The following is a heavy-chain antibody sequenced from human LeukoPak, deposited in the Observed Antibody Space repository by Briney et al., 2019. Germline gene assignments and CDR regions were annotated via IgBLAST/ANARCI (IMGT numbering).Heavy chain of an antibody. CDR1: GFTFSSYD. V-gene: IGHV3-23*01. Sequence: GGSLRLSCAASGFTFSSYDMSWVRQAAGKGLEWVSAISGSGGSTYYADSVKGRFTISRDNSKNTLYLQMNSLRAEDTAVYYCAKDRTMVRGVIIDFDAFDIWGQGTMVTVSS. J-gene: IGHJ3*02. CDR3: AKDRTMVRGVIIDFDAFDI. CDR2: ISGSGGST. D-gene: IGHD3-10*01.